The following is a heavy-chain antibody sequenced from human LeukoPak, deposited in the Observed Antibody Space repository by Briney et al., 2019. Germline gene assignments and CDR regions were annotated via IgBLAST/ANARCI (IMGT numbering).Heavy chain of an antibody. CDR1: GFTFSSYS. Sequence: PGGSLRLSCAASGFTFSSYSMNWVRQAPGKGLEWVSSISSSSSYIYYADSVKGRFTISRDNAKNSLYLQMNSLRAEDTAVYYCARVNPFYGSGSFDYWGQGTLVTVSS. V-gene: IGHV3-21*01. D-gene: IGHD3-10*01. J-gene: IGHJ4*02. CDR2: ISSSSSYI. CDR3: ARVNPFYGSGSFDY.